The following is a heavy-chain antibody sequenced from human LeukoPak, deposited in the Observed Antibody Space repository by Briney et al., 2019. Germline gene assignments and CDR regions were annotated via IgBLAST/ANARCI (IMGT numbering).Heavy chain of an antibody. CDR3: ARVFLERLTSGYFDS. J-gene: IGHJ4*02. D-gene: IGHD3-3*01. Sequence: PGGSLRLSCAASGFTFSDYAMHWVRQGPGKGLEWVAVISYDGRQKYYGDSAKGRFTISRDNPKNTLYLQMNSLSDDDTAVYYCARVFLERLTSGYFDSWGQGTLVTVSS. CDR1: GFTFSDYA. V-gene: IGHV3-30-3*01. CDR2: ISYDGRQK.